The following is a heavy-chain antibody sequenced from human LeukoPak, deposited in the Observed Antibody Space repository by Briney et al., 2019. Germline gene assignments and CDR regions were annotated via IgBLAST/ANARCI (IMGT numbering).Heavy chain of an antibody. J-gene: IGHJ4*02. V-gene: IGHV4-39*01. CDR1: GDSVSKTTYY. D-gene: IGHD3-22*01. Sequence: PSETLSLTCSVSGDSVSKTTYYWGWIRQPPGKGLEWIGSIYYSGSTYYNPSLKSRVTISVDTSKNQFSLKLSSVTAADTAVYYCARQSGSNDYWGQGTLVTVSS. CDR3: ARQSGSNDY. CDR2: IYYSGST.